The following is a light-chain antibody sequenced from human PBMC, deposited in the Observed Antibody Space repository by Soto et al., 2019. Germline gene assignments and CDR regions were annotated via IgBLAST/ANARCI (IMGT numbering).Light chain of an antibody. CDR2: AAS. J-gene: IGKJ1*01. Sequence: VIWMTPSPSLLSASTGERVTISCRMSQGISSYLAWYQQKPGKAPELLIYAASTLQSGVPSRFRGSGSGTEFTLTISSLQPDDFETYYCQQYNSYSRTFGQGTKVDIK. CDR3: QQYNSYSRT. V-gene: IGKV1D-8*03. CDR1: QGISSY.